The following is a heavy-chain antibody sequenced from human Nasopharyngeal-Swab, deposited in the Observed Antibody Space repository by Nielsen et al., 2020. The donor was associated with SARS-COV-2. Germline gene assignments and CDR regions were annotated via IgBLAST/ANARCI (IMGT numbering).Heavy chain of an antibody. Sequence: SETLSLTCTVSGGPISSYYWSGFRQPPGKGLEWIGNIYYSGSTNYNPSLKSRVTISADTSKKQFSLNLSSVTAADTAVYYCARDGPYVGYAFDDWGQGTLVTVSS. CDR2: IYYSGST. V-gene: IGHV4-59*01. D-gene: IGHD5-18*01. J-gene: IGHJ4*02. CDR3: ARDGPYVGYAFDD. CDR1: GGPISSYY.